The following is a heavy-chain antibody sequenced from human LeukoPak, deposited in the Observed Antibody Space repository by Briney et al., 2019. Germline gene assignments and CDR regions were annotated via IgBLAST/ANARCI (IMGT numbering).Heavy chain of an antibody. CDR1: GFTFSSYG. CDR3: AKDRLSSGWYVG. Sequence: PGRSLRLSCAASGFTFSSYGIHWVRQAPGKGLEWVAVISYDGSNKYYADSVKGRFTISRDNSKNTLYLQMNSLRAEDTAVYYCAKDRLSSGWYVGWGQGTLVTVSS. J-gene: IGHJ4*02. D-gene: IGHD6-19*01. CDR2: ISYDGSNK. V-gene: IGHV3-30*18.